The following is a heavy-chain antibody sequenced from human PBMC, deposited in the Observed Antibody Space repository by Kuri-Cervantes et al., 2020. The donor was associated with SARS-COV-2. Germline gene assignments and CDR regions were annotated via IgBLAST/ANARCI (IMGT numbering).Heavy chain of an antibody. V-gene: IGHV1-46*01. CDR1: GYTFTSYY. D-gene: IGHD6-19*01. J-gene: IGHJ4*02. Sequence: ASVKVSCKASGYTFTSYYMHWVRQAPGQGLEWMGIINPSGGSTSYAQKFQGRVTMTRDTSISTAYMELSRLRSDDTAVYYCARKSSGWYYFDYWGQGTLVTVSS. CDR3: ARKSSGWYYFDY. CDR2: INPSGGST.